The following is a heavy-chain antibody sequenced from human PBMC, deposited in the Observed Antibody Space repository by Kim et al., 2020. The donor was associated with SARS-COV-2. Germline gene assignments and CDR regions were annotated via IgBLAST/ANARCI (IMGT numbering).Heavy chain of an antibody. Sequence: GGSLRLSCTASGFTFGDYAMSWFRQAPGKGLEWVGFIRSKAYGGTTEYAASVKGRFTISRDDSKSIAYLQMNSLKTEDTAVYYCTRGSGDWIPNWFDPWGQGTLVTVSS. V-gene: IGHV3-49*03. D-gene: IGHD2-21*02. CDR2: IRSKAYGGTT. CDR1: GFTFGDYA. CDR3: TRGSGDWIPNWFDP. J-gene: IGHJ5*02.